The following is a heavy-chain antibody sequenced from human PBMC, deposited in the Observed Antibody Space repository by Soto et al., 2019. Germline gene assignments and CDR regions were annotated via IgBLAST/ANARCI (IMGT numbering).Heavy chain of an antibody. Sequence: ESGGGVVQPGRSLRLSCAASGFTFSSYAMHWVRQAPGKGLEWVAVISYDGSNKYYADSVKGRFTISRDNSKNTLYLQMNSLRAEDTAVYYCARDTRYFDWLFGYFDYWGQGTLVTVSS. J-gene: IGHJ4*02. D-gene: IGHD3-9*01. V-gene: IGHV3-30-3*01. CDR1: GFTFSSYA. CDR2: ISYDGSNK. CDR3: ARDTRYFDWLFGYFDY.